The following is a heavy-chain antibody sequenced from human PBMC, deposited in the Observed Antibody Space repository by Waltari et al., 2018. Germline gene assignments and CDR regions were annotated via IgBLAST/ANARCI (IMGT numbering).Heavy chain of an antibody. CDR3: AKTFDYGDYGGGMDV. CDR2: INSDGSST. D-gene: IGHD4-17*01. CDR1: GFTFSTYW. Sequence: EVQLVESGGGLVQPGGSLRLSCAASGFTFSTYWMPWVRTAPGKGLVWVSRINSDGSSTSYADSVKGRFTISRDNAKNTLYLQMNSLRAEDTAVYYCAKTFDYGDYGGGMDVWGQGTTVTVSS. V-gene: IGHV3-74*01. J-gene: IGHJ6*02.